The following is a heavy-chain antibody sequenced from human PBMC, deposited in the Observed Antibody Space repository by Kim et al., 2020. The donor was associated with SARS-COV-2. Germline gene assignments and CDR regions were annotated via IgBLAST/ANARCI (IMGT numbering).Heavy chain of an antibody. D-gene: IGHD1-26*01. J-gene: IGHJ4*02. CDR2: ISYDGSNK. Sequence: GGSLRLSCAASGFTFSSYGMHWVRQAPGKGLEWVAVISYDGSNKYYADSVKGRFTISRDNSKNTLYLQMNSLRAGDTAVYYCAKGVEDSGSYGFDYWGQ. CDR1: GFTFSSYG. CDR3: AKGVEDSGSYGFDY. V-gene: IGHV3-30*18.